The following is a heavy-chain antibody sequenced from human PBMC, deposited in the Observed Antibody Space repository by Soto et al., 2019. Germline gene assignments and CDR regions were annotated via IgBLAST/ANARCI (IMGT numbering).Heavy chain of an antibody. J-gene: IGHJ5*01. Sequence: QITLKESGPTLVEPTQTLTLTCSFSGFSLSKSGVGVGWFRQAPGKALECLGIIYWDNDRRYNPSVKDRLTITKDTSKNQIFVTMTYMEPVDTGTYYCAHRVSYPDSWDVGWFDSWGQGTPVTVS. CDR2: IYWDNDR. CDR1: GFSLSKSGVG. CDR3: AHRVSYPDSWDVGWFDS. D-gene: IGHD3-16*02. V-gene: IGHV2-5*02.